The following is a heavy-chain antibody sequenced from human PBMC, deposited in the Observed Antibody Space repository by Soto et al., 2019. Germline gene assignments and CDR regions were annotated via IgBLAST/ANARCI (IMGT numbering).Heavy chain of an antibody. D-gene: IGHD2-2*01. Sequence: GGSLRLSCGASGFDFSNYWMHWVRQAPGKGLVWVSRINGDGSDTKYADSVKGRFTISRDNARNTVYLQMNSLRADDTAVYYCARDPAYQPKYALDVWGRGTTVTVSS. V-gene: IGHV3-74*03. CDR1: GFDFSNYW. J-gene: IGHJ6*02. CDR2: INGDGSDT. CDR3: ARDPAYQPKYALDV.